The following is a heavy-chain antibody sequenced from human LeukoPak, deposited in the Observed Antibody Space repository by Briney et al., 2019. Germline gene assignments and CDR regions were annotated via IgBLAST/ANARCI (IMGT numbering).Heavy chain of an antibody. CDR3: AKSKVVAATMGRFDY. V-gene: IGHV3-7*03. CDR1: GFTFSSYW. J-gene: IGHJ4*02. CDR2: IKQDGSEK. Sequence: PGGSLRLSCAASGFTFSSYWMSWVRQAPGKGLEWVANIKQDGSEKYYVDSVKGRFTISRDNAKNSLYLQMNSLRAEDTAVYYCAKSKVVAATMGRFDYWGQGTLVTVSS. D-gene: IGHD2-15*01.